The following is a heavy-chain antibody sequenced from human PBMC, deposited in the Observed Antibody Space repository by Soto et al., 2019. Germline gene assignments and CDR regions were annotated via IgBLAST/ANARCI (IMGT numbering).Heavy chain of an antibody. V-gene: IGHV1-69*13. CDR3: AKDEAAALRRNWFDP. D-gene: IGHD6-13*01. CDR1: GGTFSSYA. J-gene: IGHJ5*02. Sequence: GASVKVSCKASGGTFSSYAISWVRQAPGQGLEWMGGIIPIFGTANYAQKFQGRVTITADESTSTAYMELNSLRAEDTAVYYCAKDEAAALRRNWFDPWGQGTLVTVSS. CDR2: IIPIFGTA.